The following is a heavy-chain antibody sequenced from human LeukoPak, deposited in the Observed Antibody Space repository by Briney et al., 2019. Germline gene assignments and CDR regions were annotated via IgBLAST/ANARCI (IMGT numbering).Heavy chain of an antibody. Sequence: PGRSLRLSCAASGFTFSSYGMHWVRQAPGKGLEWVAVISYDGSNKYYADSVKGRFTISRDNSKNTLYLQMNSLRAEDTAVYYCARGERGYAYDAFDIWGQGTMVTVSS. CDR1: GFTFSSYG. CDR2: ISYDGSNK. V-gene: IGHV3-30*03. J-gene: IGHJ3*02. D-gene: IGHD5-18*01. CDR3: ARGERGYAYDAFDI.